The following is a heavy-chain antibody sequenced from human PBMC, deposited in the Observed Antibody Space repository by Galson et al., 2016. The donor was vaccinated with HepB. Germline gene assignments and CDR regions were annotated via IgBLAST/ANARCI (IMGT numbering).Heavy chain of an antibody. CDR3: AKVGDGYNAYYFDY. V-gene: IGHV3-9*01. CDR2: ISWNSGTK. D-gene: IGHD5-24*01. J-gene: IGHJ4*02. CDR1: GFTFDDYA. Sequence: SLRLSCAGSGFTFDDYAMHWVRQAPGKGLEWVSGISWNSGTKDYADSGKGRFAISRDNAKSSLYLQMNSLRAEDSALYYCAKVGDGYNAYYFDYWGPGTLVTVSS.